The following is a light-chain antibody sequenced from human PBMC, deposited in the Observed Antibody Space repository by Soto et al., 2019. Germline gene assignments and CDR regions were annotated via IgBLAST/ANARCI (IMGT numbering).Light chain of an antibody. CDR3: STYTTSNIRQLD. V-gene: IGLV2-14*03. CDR2: DVS. Sequence: QSALTQPASVSGSPGQSITISCTGSSSDVGGCNYVSWYQHHPGKAPKLMIYDVSNRPSGVSNRFSGSKSGNTASLTISGLQPEDEADYYTSTYTTSNIRQLDFRTRTK. CDR1: SSDVGGCNY. J-gene: IGLJ1*01.